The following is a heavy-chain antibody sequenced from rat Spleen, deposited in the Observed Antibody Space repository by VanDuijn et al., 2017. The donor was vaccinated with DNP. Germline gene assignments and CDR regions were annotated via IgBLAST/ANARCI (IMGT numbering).Heavy chain of an antibody. CDR2: ISYDGGST. CDR3: ARQIYGAMDA. D-gene: IGHD1-6*01. V-gene: IGHV5-7*01. Sequence: EVQLVESGGGLVQPGRSLKLSCAASGFTFSAYYMAWVRQAPAKGLEWVASISYDGGSTYYRDSVKGRFTISRDNAKSTLYLQMDSLRSEETATYYCARQIYGAMDAWGQGTSVTVSS. CDR1: GFTFSAYY. J-gene: IGHJ4*01.